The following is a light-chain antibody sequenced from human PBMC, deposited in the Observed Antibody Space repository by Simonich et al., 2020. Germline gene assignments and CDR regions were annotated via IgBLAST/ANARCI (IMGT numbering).Light chain of an antibody. CDR3: CSYAGSSTWV. CDR2: EVS. CDR1: SSDVGSYNY. J-gene: IGLJ3*02. V-gene: IGLV2-23*02. Sequence: QSALTQPASVSGSPGQSITISCTGTSSDVGSYNYVSWYQQHPGKAPTLMIYEVSKRPSGVSNRFSGSKSGNTASLTISGLQAEDEADYYCCSYAGSSTWVFGGGTKLTVL.